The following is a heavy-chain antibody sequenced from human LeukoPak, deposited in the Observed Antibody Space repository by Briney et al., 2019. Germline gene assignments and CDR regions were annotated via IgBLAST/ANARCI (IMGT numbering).Heavy chain of an antibody. CDR2: ISRHNGGT. V-gene: IGHV1-18*01. J-gene: IGHJ4*02. CDR1: GYSFTSFG. CDR3: GRHYLGSGSGDY. D-gene: IGHD3-10*01. Sequence: ASVKVSCKASGYSFTSFGITWVRQAPGQGLEWMGWISRHNGGTDYAQRFRGRVTLTIDTSTTTADMEVRDLIRDDTAVYYCGRHYLGSGSGDYWGQGTLVSVSS.